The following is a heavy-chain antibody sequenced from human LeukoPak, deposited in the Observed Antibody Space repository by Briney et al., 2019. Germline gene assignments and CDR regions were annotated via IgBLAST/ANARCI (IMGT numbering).Heavy chain of an antibody. D-gene: IGHD6-19*01. CDR1: GYSFTSYW. J-gene: IGHJ4*02. Sequence: GESLKISCKGSGYSFTSYWIGWVRQMPGKGLEWMGIIYPGDSDTRYSPSFQGQVTISADKSISTAYLQWSSLKALDSAMYYCARTTLAVAGTFDYWGQGTLVTVSS. V-gene: IGHV5-51*01. CDR3: ARTTLAVAGTFDY. CDR2: IYPGDSDT.